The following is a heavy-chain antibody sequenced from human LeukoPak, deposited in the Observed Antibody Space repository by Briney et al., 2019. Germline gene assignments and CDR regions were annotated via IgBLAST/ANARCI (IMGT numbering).Heavy chain of an antibody. CDR2: INHSGST. Sequence: SETLSLTCAVYGGSFSGYYWSWIRQPPGKGLEWIGEINHSGSTNYNPSLKSRVTISVDTSKNQFSLKLSSVTATDTAVYHCARPQARYCSSTSCYKGAFDIWGQGTMVTVSS. D-gene: IGHD2-2*01. V-gene: IGHV4-34*01. CDR3: ARPQARYCSSTSCYKGAFDI. J-gene: IGHJ3*02. CDR1: GGSFSGYY.